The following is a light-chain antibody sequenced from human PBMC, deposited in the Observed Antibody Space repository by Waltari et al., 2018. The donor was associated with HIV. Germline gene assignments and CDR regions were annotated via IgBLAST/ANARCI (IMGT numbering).Light chain of an antibody. CDR3: QHFSGSST. V-gene: IGKV3-20*01. CDR1: QTVSQSS. Sequence: VVLTQAPGALASSPGDKVVLSCRVSQTVSQSSVAWYQQKPGQPPRLLIHGSSNRAADIPGRFSGSGSGTEFTLTIARMEPEDFAIYFCQHFSGSSTFGQGTKVEVK. CDR2: GSS. J-gene: IGKJ1*01.